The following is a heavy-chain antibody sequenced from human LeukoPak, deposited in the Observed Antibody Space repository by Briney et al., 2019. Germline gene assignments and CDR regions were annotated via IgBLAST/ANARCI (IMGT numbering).Heavy chain of an antibody. V-gene: IGHV4-61*01. J-gene: IGHJ3*02. CDR1: GGSVSSGRYY. CDR3: ARDRGAASDAFDI. Sequence: PSETLSLTCTVSGGSVSSGRYYLSWIRQPPGKGLEWIGYIYYSGITNYNPSLKSRFTLSVDTSRNQFSLKLSSVTAADPAEYYWARDRGAASDAFDIWGQGTMVTVSS. D-gene: IGHD1-26*01. CDR2: IYYSGIT.